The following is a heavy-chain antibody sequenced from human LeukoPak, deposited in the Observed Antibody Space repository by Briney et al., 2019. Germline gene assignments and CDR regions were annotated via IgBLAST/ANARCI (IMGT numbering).Heavy chain of an antibody. Sequence: GASVTVSCKSSRGTFSRYAISWVRQAPGQGLEWMGGIIPIFGTANYAQKFQGRVTITADKSTSTAYMELSSLRSEDTAVYYCATYSSSWYGSKYFQHWGQGTLVTVSS. CDR2: IIPIFGTA. V-gene: IGHV1-69*06. D-gene: IGHD6-13*01. J-gene: IGHJ1*01. CDR1: RGTFSRYA. CDR3: ATYSSSWYGSKYFQH.